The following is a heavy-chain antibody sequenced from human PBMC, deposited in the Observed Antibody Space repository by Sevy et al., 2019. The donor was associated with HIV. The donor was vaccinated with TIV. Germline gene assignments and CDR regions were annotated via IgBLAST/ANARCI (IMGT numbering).Heavy chain of an antibody. CDR2: ISSSSSYI. D-gene: IGHD3-22*01. CDR3: ARDHNYYDSSGYLLGAFDI. CDR1: GFTFSSYS. J-gene: IGHJ3*02. Sequence: GSLRLSCAASGFTFSSYSMNWVRQAPGKGLEWVSSISSSSSYIYYAASVKGRFTISRDNAKNSLYLQMNSLRAEDTAVYYCARDHNYYDSSGYLLGAFDIWGQGTMVTVSS. V-gene: IGHV3-21*01.